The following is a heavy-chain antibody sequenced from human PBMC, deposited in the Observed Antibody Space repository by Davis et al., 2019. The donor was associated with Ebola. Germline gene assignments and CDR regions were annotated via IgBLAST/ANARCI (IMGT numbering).Heavy chain of an antibody. D-gene: IGHD5-24*01. J-gene: IGHJ6*03. CDR2: IYHSGST. V-gene: IGHV4-39*07. Sequence: PSETLSLTCTVSGGSISSGDYYWGWIRQPPGKGLEWIGSIYHSGSTYYNPSLKSRVTISVDTSKNQFSLKLSSVTAADTAVYYCARGRGGNYYYYYYMDVWGKGTTVTVSS. CDR1: GGSISSGDYY. CDR3: ARGRGGNYYYYYYMDV.